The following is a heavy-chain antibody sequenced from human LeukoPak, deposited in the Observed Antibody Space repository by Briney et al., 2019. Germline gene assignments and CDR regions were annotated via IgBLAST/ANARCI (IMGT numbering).Heavy chain of an antibody. J-gene: IGHJ6*03. CDR3: ARAPIQLPLPETYYYYMDV. D-gene: IGHD5-18*01. Sequence: ASVKVSCKASGYTFTSYYMHWVRQAPGQGLEWMGIINPSGGSTSYAQKFQGRVTMTRDMSTSTDYMELSSLRSEDTAVYYCARAPIQLPLPETYYYYMDVWGKGTTVTVSS. V-gene: IGHV1-46*01. CDR1: GYTFTSYY. CDR2: INPSGGST.